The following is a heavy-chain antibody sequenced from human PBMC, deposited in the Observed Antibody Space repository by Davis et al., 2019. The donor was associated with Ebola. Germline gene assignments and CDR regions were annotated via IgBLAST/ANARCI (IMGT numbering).Heavy chain of an antibody. J-gene: IGHJ5*02. V-gene: IGHV1-18*01. Sequence: SVQVSCMASGYTFTSPGISWVRQAPGQGLEWMGWISAYNGNTNYAQKLQGRVTMTTDTSTSTAYMELRSLRSDDTAVYYCAREGGQQLVGDNWFDPWGQGTLVTVSS. CDR3: AREGGQQLVGDNWFDP. CDR1: GYTFTSPG. D-gene: IGHD6-13*01. CDR2: ISAYNGNT.